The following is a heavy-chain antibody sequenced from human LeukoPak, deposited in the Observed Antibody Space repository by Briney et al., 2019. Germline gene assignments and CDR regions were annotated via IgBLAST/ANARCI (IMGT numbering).Heavy chain of an antibody. J-gene: IGHJ3*02. CDR2: ILPSDSDT. CDR1: GYSFTTYW. CDR3: ARRAAWQHVAAFDI. Sequence: GGALQISCKGSGYSFTTYWIGWVRRMPGKGLEWMGLILPSDSDTRYSPSLQGQVTMSADKSISTAYLQWSSLKASDTGMYYCARRAAWQHVAAFDIWGEGTMVIVSS. D-gene: IGHD3-16*01. V-gene: IGHV5-51*01.